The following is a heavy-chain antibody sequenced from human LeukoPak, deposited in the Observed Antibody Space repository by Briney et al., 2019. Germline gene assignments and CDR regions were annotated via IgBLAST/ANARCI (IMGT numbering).Heavy chain of an antibody. CDR1: GFTFSSYA. V-gene: IGHV3-23*01. J-gene: IGHJ4*02. D-gene: IGHD3-10*01. CDR2: ISGSGGST. Sequence: PGGSLRLSCAASGFTFSSYAMSWVRQAPGKGLEWVSAISGSGGSTYYADSVKGRFTISRDNSKNTLYLQMNSLRAEDTAVYYCAKGPTYGSGVTPLSYWGQGTLVTVSS. CDR3: AKGPTYGSGVTPLSY.